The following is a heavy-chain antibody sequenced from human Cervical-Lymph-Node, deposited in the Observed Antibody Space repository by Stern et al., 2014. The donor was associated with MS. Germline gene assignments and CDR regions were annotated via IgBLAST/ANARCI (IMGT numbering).Heavy chain of an antibody. CDR1: GDSFTNYW. D-gene: IGHD3-22*01. J-gene: IGHJ4*02. CDR3: ASGPDYDSSDTRY. Sequence: EMQLVESGTEVKKPGESLKISCKASGDSFTNYWIAWVRQMPGKGLEWMGLIYAVDSDTRYSPSFQGQVTFSVDRSITTAFLQWRSLKASDTAIYYCASGPDYDSSDTRYWGQGTLVTVSS. CDR2: IYAVDSDT. V-gene: IGHV5-51*01.